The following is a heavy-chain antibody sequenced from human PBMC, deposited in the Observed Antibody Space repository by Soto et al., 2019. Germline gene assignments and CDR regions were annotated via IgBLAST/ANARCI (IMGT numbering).Heavy chain of an antibody. Sequence: QVPLVQSGAEVKKPGASVNVSCKASGYSFSSYALHWVRQAPGQRLEWLGWINAENGKTRYAQSFQGRVTITRDTSASTAYMELSSLRSEDTAVYYCAGAGSGGNVLASWGQGTLVTVSS. CDR1: GYSFSSYA. V-gene: IGHV1-3*01. J-gene: IGHJ5*02. CDR2: INAENGKT. CDR3: AGAGSGGNVLAS. D-gene: IGHD6-19*01.